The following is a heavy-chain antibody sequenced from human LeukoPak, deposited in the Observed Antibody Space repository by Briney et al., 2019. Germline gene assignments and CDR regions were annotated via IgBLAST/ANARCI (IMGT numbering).Heavy chain of an antibody. CDR2: ITPILGIA. CDR1: GYTFTSYG. D-gene: IGHD4-17*01. Sequence: SVKVSCKASGYTFTSYGISWVRQAPGQGLEWMGRITPILGIANYAQKFQGRVTITADKSTSTAYMELSSLRSEDTAVYYCARDGIYGDYEWVYWGQGTLVTVSS. V-gene: IGHV1-69*04. CDR3: ARDGIYGDYEWVY. J-gene: IGHJ4*02.